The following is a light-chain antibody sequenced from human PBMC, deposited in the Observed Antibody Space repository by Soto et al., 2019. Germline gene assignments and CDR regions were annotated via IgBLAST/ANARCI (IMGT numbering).Light chain of an antibody. CDR1: SSKIGAGYD. CDR3: QSYDSSLSVWV. Sequence: QSVLTQPPSVSGSPGQSVTISCTWISSKIGAGYDVHWYQQLPGTAPKLLIYGNSNRPSGVPDRFSGSKSGTSASLAITGLQAEDEADYYCQSYDSSLSVWVFGGGTKVTVL. CDR2: GNS. J-gene: IGLJ3*02. V-gene: IGLV1-40*01.